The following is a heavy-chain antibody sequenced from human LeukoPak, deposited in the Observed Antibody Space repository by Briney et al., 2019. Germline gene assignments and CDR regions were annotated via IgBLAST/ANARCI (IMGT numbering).Heavy chain of an antibody. CDR3: AKGYYDYVWGSYYFDY. Sequence: GGSLRLSCAASGFTFDDYGMSWVRQAPGKGLEWVSAISGSGGSTYYADSVKGRFTISRDNSRDTLYLQMNSLRAEDTAVYYCAKGYYDYVWGSYYFDYWGQGTLVTVSS. D-gene: IGHD3-16*01. J-gene: IGHJ4*02. V-gene: IGHV3-23*01. CDR2: ISGSGGST. CDR1: GFTFDDYG.